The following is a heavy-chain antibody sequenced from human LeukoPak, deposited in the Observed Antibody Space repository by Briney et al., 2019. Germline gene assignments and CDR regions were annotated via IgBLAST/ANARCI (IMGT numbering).Heavy chain of an antibody. CDR3: ARFPNGPVPGSGAFDY. D-gene: IGHD3-10*01. CDR1: GGSISSGDYY. CDR2: IYYSGST. Sequence: KPSETLSLTCTVSGGSISSGDYYWSWIRQPPGKGLEWIGYIYYSGSTYYNPSLKSRVTISVDTSKNQFSLKLSSVTAADTAVYYCARFPNGPVPGSGAFDYWGQGTLVTVSS. V-gene: IGHV4-30-4*08. J-gene: IGHJ4*02.